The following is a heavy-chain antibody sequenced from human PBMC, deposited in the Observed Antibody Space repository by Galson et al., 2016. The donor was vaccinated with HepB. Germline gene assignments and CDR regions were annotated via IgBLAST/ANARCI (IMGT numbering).Heavy chain of an antibody. V-gene: IGHV4-34*01. J-gene: IGHJ4*02. CDR1: GGSFSGYY. CDR2: INHSGST. D-gene: IGHD6-19*01. Sequence: SETLSLTCAVYGGSFSGYYWSWIRQPPGKGLEWIGEINHSGSTNYNPSLKSRVTISVDTSKNQFSLKLSSVTAADTAVYYCARGFARGWNYFYHWGQGTLVTVSS. CDR3: ARGFARGWNYFYH.